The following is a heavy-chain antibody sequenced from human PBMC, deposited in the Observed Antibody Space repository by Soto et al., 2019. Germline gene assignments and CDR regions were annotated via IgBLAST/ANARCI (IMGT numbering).Heavy chain of an antibody. Sequence: PGGSLRLSCAASGFTFSSYWMHWVRQAPGKGLVWVSRINNNGGTTNYADSVKGRFTISRDNAKNTVYLQMNSLRAEDTAVYYCVFGYNYDYVLDCWGQGALVTVSS. CDR2: INNNGGTT. V-gene: IGHV3-74*01. CDR1: GFTFSSYW. D-gene: IGHD1-1*01. J-gene: IGHJ4*02. CDR3: VFGYNYDYVLDC.